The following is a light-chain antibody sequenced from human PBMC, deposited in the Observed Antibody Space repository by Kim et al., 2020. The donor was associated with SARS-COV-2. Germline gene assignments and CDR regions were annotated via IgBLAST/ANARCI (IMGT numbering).Light chain of an antibody. Sequence: SGARGRTASITCSEDKLGDKHDYWYQQRPGRSPVLVIYQDSKRPSGIPERFSGSNAGNTATLTISGTQVMDEADYYCQAWDSSPVVFGGGTKVTAL. CDR2: QDS. CDR1: KLGDKH. V-gene: IGLV3-1*01. J-gene: IGLJ2*01. CDR3: QAWDSSPVV.